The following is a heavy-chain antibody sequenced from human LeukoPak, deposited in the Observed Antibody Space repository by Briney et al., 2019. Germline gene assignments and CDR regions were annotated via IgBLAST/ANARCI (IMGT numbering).Heavy chain of an antibody. V-gene: IGHV4-34*01. CDR2: INPRGST. J-gene: IGHJ3*02. D-gene: IGHD2-21*02. Sequence: SETLSLTCGVSGGSFSSHYWTWIRQPPGKGLEWIGEINPRGSTNYNPSLESRVTVSADTSRNQLSLSLTSVTAADTAVYYCARLPGGDSSSVVAFDIWGQGTMVTVSS. CDR3: ARLPGGDSSSVVAFDI. CDR1: GGSFSSHY.